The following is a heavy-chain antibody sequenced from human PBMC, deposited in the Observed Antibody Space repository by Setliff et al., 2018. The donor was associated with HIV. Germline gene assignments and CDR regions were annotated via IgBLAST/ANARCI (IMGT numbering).Heavy chain of an antibody. CDR2: ISAYNGNT. CDR3: ARPGGSYGDYGWYLRF. D-gene: IGHD4-17*01. V-gene: IGHV1-18*01. CDR1: GYTFTSYD. J-gene: IGHJ4*02. Sequence: ASVKVSCKASGYTFTSYDISWVRQAPGQGLEWMGWISAYNGNTNYAQTLQGRVTIARDTSASTAYMELRSLRSDDTAMYYCARPGGSYGDYGWYLRFWGQGTLVTVSS.